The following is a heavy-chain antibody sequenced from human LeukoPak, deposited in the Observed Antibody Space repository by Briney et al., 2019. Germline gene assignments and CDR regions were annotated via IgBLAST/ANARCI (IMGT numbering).Heavy chain of an antibody. J-gene: IGHJ3*02. CDR2: IHYSGST. D-gene: IGHD6-25*01. Sequence: SETLSLTCGVSGVSISTVYWTWIRQPPGKGLEWIGYIHYSGSTNYNPSLKRRVTISMDMSKNQFSLKLSSVTAADTAVYYCARVGGAGAFDIWGQGTMVTVSS. CDR3: ARVGGAGAFDI. CDR1: GVSISTVY. V-gene: IGHV4-59*01.